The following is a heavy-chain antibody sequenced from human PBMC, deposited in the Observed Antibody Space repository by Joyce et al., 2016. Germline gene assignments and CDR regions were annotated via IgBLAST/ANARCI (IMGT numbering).Heavy chain of an antibody. V-gene: IGHV3-23*01. Sequence: EVQLLESGGGLVQPGGSLRLSCAASGFTFTNYAMTWVRQAPGKGLGWGSGISGSGDSTHYADAVKGRFTISRDKSKNTLYLQMKSLRAEDTAVYYCAKEEDIVVVPAASSYWGQGTLVTVSS. CDR1: GFTFTNYA. J-gene: IGHJ4*02. CDR3: AKEEDIVVVPAASSY. D-gene: IGHD2-2*01. CDR2: ISGSGDST.